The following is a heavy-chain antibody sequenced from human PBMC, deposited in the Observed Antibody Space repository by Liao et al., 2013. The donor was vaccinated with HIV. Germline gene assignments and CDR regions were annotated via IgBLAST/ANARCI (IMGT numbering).Heavy chain of an antibody. J-gene: IGHJ6*03. CDR3: AREGLGLWSGYYREHMGYYYMDV. Sequence: QLQLQESGPGLVKPSETLSLTCTVSGGSISSSSYYWGWIRQPPGKGLEWIGSIYYNGSTYYNPSLKSRVTISVDTSKNQFSLKLSSVTAADTAVYYCAREGLGLWSGYYREHMGYYYMDVWGKGTTVTVSS. D-gene: IGHD3-3*01. CDR2: IYYNGST. V-gene: IGHV4-39*07. CDR1: GGSISSSSYY.